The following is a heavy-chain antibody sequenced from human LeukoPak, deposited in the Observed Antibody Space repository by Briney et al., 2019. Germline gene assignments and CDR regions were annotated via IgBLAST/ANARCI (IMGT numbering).Heavy chain of an antibody. J-gene: IGHJ6*02. CDR1: GGTFSSYA. V-gene: IGHV1-69*13. D-gene: IGHD2-2*01. CDR2: IIPIFGTA. Sequence: ASVTVSCKASGGTFSSYAISWVRQAPGQGLEWMGGIIPIFGTANYAQKSQGRVTITADESTSTAYMELSSLRSEDTAVYYCASGTVVPAARGYYYGMDVWGQGTTVTVSS. CDR3: ASGTVVPAARGYYYGMDV.